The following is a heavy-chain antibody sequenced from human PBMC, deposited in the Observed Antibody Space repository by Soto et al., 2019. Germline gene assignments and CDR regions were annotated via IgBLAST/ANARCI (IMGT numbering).Heavy chain of an antibody. D-gene: IGHD4-17*01. CDR3: ARDTTVTTDYGMDV. Sequence: QVQLVESGGGLVQPGGSLRLSCAASGFTFRSYARHWVRQAPGKGLGGGAVIGYDGSKKYYEDSVKGRFTISRDNSKNTLYLQMNSLRAEDTAVYYCARDTTVTTDYGMDVWGQGTTVTVSS. V-gene: IGHV3-33*01. CDR2: IGYDGSKK. CDR1: GFTFRSYA. J-gene: IGHJ6*02.